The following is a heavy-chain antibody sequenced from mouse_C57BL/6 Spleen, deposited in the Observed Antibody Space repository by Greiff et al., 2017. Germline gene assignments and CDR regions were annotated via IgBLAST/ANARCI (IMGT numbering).Heavy chain of an antibody. V-gene: IGHV1-64*01. CDR3: ARRKATVVAGNAMDY. Sequence: QVQLQQPGAELVKPGASVKLSCKASGYTFTSYWMHWVKQRPGQGLEWIGMIHPTSGSTTYNEKFKSKATLTVDKSSSTAYMQLSSLTSEDSAVYDWARRKATVVAGNAMDYWGQGTSVTVSS. D-gene: IGHD1-1*01. CDR1: GYTFTSYW. CDR2: IHPTSGST. J-gene: IGHJ4*01.